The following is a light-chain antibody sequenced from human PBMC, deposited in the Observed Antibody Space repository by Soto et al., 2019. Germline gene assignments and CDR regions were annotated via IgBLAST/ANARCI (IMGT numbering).Light chain of an antibody. Sequence: QSVLTQPASVSGSPGQSITISCTGTSSDVGGYNYVSWYQQHPGKAPKLMIYDVSSRPSGVSNRFSGSKSGNTASLTISGLQAEDEADYYCSSFAGSNTLVVFGGGTKVTVL. CDR2: DVS. J-gene: IGLJ2*01. CDR1: SSDVGGYNY. CDR3: SSFAGSNTLVV. V-gene: IGLV2-14*03.